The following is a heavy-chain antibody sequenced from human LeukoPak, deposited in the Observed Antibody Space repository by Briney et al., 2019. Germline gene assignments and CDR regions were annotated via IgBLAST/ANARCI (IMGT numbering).Heavy chain of an antibody. Sequence: SETLSLTCTVSGGSISSYYWSWIRQPPGKGLEWIGYIYYSGSTNYNPSLKSRVTISVDTSKNQFSLKLSSVTAADTAVYYCASFLGFNWFDLWDQGTLVTVSS. CDR2: IYYSGST. J-gene: IGHJ5*02. D-gene: IGHD2/OR15-2a*01. CDR1: GGSISSYY. V-gene: IGHV4-59*01. CDR3: ASFLGFNWFDL.